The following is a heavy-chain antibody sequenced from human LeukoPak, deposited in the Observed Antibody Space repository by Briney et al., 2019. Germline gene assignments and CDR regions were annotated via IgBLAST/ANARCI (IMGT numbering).Heavy chain of an antibody. Sequence: SQTLSLTCTVSGGSISSDDYYWSWIRQPPGKGLEWIGYIYYSGITYYNPSLKSRVTISVDTSKNQFSLKLSSVTAADTAVYYCAKDRGASSGPTLDYWGQGTLVTVSS. CDR2: IYYSGIT. CDR1: GGSISSDDYY. D-gene: IGHD6-19*01. J-gene: IGHJ4*02. V-gene: IGHV4-30-4*01. CDR3: AKDRGASSGPTLDY.